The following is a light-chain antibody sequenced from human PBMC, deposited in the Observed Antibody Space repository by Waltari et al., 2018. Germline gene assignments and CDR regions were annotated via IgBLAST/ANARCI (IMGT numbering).Light chain of an antibody. V-gene: IGLV1-51*01. J-gene: IGLJ2*01. Sequence: QSVLTQPPSVSAAPGQKVTISCSGSGSNIGNNFVSWYQQFPGTAPKLLIYDGYSRPAGIPDRFSGSKSGTSAALAITGLQTGDEADYYCGTWDTTLNAGVFGGGTKLTVL. CDR2: DGY. CDR3: GTWDTTLNAGV. CDR1: GSNIGNNF.